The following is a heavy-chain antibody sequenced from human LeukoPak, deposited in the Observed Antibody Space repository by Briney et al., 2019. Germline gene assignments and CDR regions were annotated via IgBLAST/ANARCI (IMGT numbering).Heavy chain of an antibody. CDR3: ARALIFRAAMDLDY. V-gene: IGHV1-2*02. D-gene: IGHD2-2*01. Sequence: ASVKVSCKASGYTFTGYHMHWVRQAPGQGLEWMGWINPNSGGTNYAQKFQGRVTMTRDTSISTAYMELSRLRSDDTAVYYCARALIFRAAMDLDYWGQGTLVTVSS. CDR1: GYTFTGYH. J-gene: IGHJ4*02. CDR2: INPNSGGT.